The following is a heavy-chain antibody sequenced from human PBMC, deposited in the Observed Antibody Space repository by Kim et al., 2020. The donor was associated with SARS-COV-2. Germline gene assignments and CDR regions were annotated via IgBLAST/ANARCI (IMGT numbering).Heavy chain of an antibody. D-gene: IGHD2-8*01. Sequence: NYAQNLRGRITMTTDTSTDTGYLELGNLRSDDTAVYFCARETRADIVLIDYWGQGTLVTVSS. CDR3: ARETRADIVLIDY. V-gene: IGHV1-18*01. J-gene: IGHJ4*02.